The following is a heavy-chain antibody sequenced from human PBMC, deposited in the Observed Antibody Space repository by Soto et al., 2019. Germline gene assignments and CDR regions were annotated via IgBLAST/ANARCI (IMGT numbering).Heavy chain of an antibody. D-gene: IGHD2-15*01. CDR2: IWYDGSVK. CDR3: ARGGGGVVVEASVGYFDY. V-gene: IGHV3-33*01. CDR1: GFNFSNYG. J-gene: IGHJ4*02. Sequence: QMQLVESGGGVVQPGRSLRLSCSASGFNFSNYGMHWVRQAPGKGLEWVAVIWYDGSVKYYTDFVKGRFTISRDNSKNTLYLQMNSLRADDTAFYYCARGGGGVVVEASVGYFDYWGQGTLVTVSS.